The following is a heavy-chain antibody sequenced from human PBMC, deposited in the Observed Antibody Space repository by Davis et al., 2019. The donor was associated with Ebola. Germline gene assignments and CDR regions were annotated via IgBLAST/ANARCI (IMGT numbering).Heavy chain of an antibody. CDR3: ARNNSFWTTDY. V-gene: IGHV1-46*01. CDR2: LKPSDGST. CDR1: GYTFTSHK. Sequence: ASVKVSCKASGYTFTSHKIHWLRQAPGQGLEWMGILKPSDGSTSCAQNFQGRVSMTRDTSTSTVYMELSSLRSEDTAVYYCARNNSFWTTDYWGQGTLVTVSS. D-gene: IGHD3/OR15-3a*01. J-gene: IGHJ4*02.